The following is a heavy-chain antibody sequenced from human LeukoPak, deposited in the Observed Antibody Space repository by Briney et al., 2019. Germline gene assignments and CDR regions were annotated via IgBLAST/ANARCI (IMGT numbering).Heavy chain of an antibody. CDR1: GFTFRSYE. Sequence: PGGSLRLSCAASGFTFRSYEMNWVRQAPGKGLEWVSYITTSGGTIYYADSVKGRFTISRDNSKNTLYLQMNSLRAEDTAVYYCAKGYYYDSSGYYRLYFDYWGQGTLVTVSS. V-gene: IGHV3-48*03. J-gene: IGHJ4*02. D-gene: IGHD3-22*01. CDR2: ITTSGGTI. CDR3: AKGYYYDSSGYYRLYFDY.